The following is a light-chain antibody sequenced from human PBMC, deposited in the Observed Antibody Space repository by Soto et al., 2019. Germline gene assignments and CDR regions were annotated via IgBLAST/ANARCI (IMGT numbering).Light chain of an antibody. CDR1: KIGSKS. J-gene: IGLJ2*01. Sequence: SYELTQPPSVSVAPGKTARITWGGNKIGSKSVHWYQQKPGQAPVLVIYYDSDRPSGIPERFSGSNSGNTATLTISRVEAGDEADYYCQVWDSSSDHVVFGGGTNLTVL. V-gene: IGLV3-21*04. CDR2: YDS. CDR3: QVWDSSSDHVV.